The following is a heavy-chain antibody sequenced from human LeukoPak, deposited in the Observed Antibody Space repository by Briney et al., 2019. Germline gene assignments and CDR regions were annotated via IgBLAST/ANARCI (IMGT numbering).Heavy chain of an antibody. CDR2: ISWNSGSI. CDR3: ARTSDYGDYHFDY. CDR1: GFTFDDYA. V-gene: IGHV3-9*03. D-gene: IGHD4-17*01. Sequence: GGPLRLSCAASGFTFDDYAMHWVRQAPGKGLEWVSGISWNSGSIGYADSVRGRFTISRDNAKNSLYLQMNSLRAEDMALYYCARTSDYGDYHFDYWGQGTLVTVSS. J-gene: IGHJ4*02.